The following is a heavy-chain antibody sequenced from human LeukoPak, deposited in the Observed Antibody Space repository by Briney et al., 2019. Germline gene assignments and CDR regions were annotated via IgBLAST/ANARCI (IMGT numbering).Heavy chain of an antibody. Sequence: GGSLRLSCAASGFTFSSYAMSWVRQAPGKGLEWVSAISGSGGSTYYADSVKSRFTISRDNSKNTLYLQMNSLRAEDTAVYYCAKARYCSGGSCYNYGNWGQGTLVTVSS. CDR1: GFTFSSYA. CDR2: ISGSGGST. CDR3: AKARYCSGGSCYNYGN. V-gene: IGHV3-23*01. J-gene: IGHJ4*02. D-gene: IGHD2-15*01.